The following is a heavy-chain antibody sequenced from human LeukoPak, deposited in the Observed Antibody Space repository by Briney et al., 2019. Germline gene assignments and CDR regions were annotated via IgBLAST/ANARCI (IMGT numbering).Heavy chain of an antibody. CDR3: AKYRDIFPTPPDC. CDR2: IFGNGDT. Sequence: PGGSLRPSCVASGFTFRSYAMTWVRQAPGKGLEWVSSIFGNGDTYYTDSLKGRFTISRDDSKNTVYPQMNSLRVEDTATYYCAKYRDIFPTPPDCWGQGTLVTVSS. D-gene: IGHD3-3*02. CDR1: GFTFRSYA. V-gene: IGHV3-23*01. J-gene: IGHJ4*02.